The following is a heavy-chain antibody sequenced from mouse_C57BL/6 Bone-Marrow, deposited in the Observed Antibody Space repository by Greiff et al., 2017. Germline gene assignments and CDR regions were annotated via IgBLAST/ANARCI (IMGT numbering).Heavy chain of an antibody. Sequence: QVQLQQPGAELVKPGASVKLSCKASGYTFTSYWMHWVKQRPGRGLEGIGRIDPNSGGTKYNEKFKSKATLTVDKPSSTAYMLLSGLTAEDSAVYYCARAVDRDFDVWGTGTTLTVSS. J-gene: IGHJ1*03. V-gene: IGHV1-72*01. CDR2: IDPNSGGT. CDR3: ARAVDRDFDV. CDR1: GYTFTSYW. D-gene: IGHD2-14*01.